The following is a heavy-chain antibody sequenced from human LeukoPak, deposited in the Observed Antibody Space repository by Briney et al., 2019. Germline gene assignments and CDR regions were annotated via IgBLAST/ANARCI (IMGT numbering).Heavy chain of an antibody. CDR2: IDRDSSVT. Sequence: GGSLRLSCAASGFTFSRSSMNWVRQAPGKGLEWVSFIDRDSSVTYYADSVRGQFIISRDNARNSLFLQMNSLRAEDTAVYFCATYDSGWYLTYWGQGTLVTVSS. CDR1: GFTFSRSS. J-gene: IGHJ4*02. D-gene: IGHD6-19*01. V-gene: IGHV3-48*01. CDR3: ATYDSGWYLTY.